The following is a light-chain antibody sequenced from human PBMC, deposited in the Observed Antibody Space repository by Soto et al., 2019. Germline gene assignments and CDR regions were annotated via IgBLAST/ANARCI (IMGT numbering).Light chain of an antibody. J-gene: IGKJ2*01. CDR3: QHRTSRYT. V-gene: IGKV3-11*01. CDR1: QSVNSY. CDR2: DTF. Sequence: EIVLTQSPATLSLSPGERATLSCTASQSVNSYLAWYQLRPGQAPRLLIYDTFNRATGVPARFSGSGSGTDFTLTISSLEPEDFAVYYCQHRTSRYTFGQGTKVETK.